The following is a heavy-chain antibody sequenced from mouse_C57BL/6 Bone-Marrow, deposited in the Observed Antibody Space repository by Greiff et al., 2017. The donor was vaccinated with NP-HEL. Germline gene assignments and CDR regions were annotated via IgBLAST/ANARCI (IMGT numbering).Heavy chain of an antibody. D-gene: IGHD2-3*01. CDR1: GFNIKDDY. Sequence: EVKLQESGAELVRPGASVKLSCTASGFNIKDDYMHWVKQRPEQGLEWIGWIDPENGDTEYASKFQGKATITADTSSNTAYLQLSSLTSEDTAVYYCSTGDGYHRYYFDYWGQGTTLTVSS. V-gene: IGHV14-4*01. J-gene: IGHJ2*01. CDR3: STGDGYHRYYFDY. CDR2: IDPENGDT.